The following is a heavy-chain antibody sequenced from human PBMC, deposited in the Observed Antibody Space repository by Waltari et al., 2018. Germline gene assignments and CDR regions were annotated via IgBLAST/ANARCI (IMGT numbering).Heavy chain of an antibody. V-gene: IGHV1-69*05. CDR3: AQADRAVDFDY. D-gene: IGHD2-15*01. CDR1: GGTFSSYA. J-gene: IGHJ4*02. CDR2: SIPIFGTA. Sequence: QVQLVQSGAEVKNPGSSVQVSCKASGGTFSSYAITWVRQAPGQGLEWMGGSIPIFGTANYAQKFQGRVTITTDESTSTAYMELSSLRSEYTAVYYCAQADRAVDFDYWGQGTLVTVSS.